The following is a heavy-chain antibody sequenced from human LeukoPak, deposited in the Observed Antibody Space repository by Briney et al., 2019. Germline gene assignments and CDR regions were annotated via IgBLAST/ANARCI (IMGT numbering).Heavy chain of an antibody. CDR1: GYSFTSYW. CDR3: ARGTIVVVPAAMGGYYFDY. D-gene: IGHD2-2*01. CDR2: IYPGDSDA. Sequence: GESLKISCKGSGYSFTSYWIGWVRQMPGKGLEWMGIIYPGDSDARYSPSFQGQVTISADKSISTAYLQWSSLKASDTAMYYCARGTIVVVPAAMGGYYFDYWGQGTLVTVSS. J-gene: IGHJ4*02. V-gene: IGHV5-51*01.